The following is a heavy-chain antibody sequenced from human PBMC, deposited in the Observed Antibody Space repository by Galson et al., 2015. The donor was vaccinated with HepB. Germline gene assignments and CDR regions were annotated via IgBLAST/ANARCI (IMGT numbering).Heavy chain of an antibody. V-gene: IGHV3-21*01. J-gene: IGHJ3*02. CDR2: ISSSSSYI. D-gene: IGHD3-10*01. CDR1: GFTFSSYS. CDR3: ARAERAEWFGELFGTFDI. Sequence: SLRLSCAASGFTFSSYSMNWVRQAPGKGLEWVSSISSSSSYIYYADSVKGRFTISRDNAKNSLYLQMNSLRAEDTAVYYCARAERAEWFGELFGTFDIWGQGTMVTVSS.